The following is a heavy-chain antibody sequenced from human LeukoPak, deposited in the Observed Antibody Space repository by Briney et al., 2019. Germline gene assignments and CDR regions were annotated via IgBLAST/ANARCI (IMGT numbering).Heavy chain of an antibody. Sequence: PGGSLRLSCAASGFSFSNYDMHWVRQAPGKGLEWVVVIWYDGSNKYYADSVKGRFTISRDNSKNTLYLQMNSLRVEDTAVYYCARGDPTVTTKQNLDYWGQGTLVTVSS. J-gene: IGHJ4*02. CDR2: IWYDGSNK. V-gene: IGHV3-33*01. CDR3: ARGDPTVTTKQNLDY. D-gene: IGHD4-17*01. CDR1: GFSFSNYD.